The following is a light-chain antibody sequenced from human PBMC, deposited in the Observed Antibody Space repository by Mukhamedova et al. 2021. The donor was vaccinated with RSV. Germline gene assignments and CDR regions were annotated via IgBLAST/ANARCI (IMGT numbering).Light chain of an antibody. CDR2: AES. V-gene: IGKV1D-8*02. CDR3: QQYYSFPLT. J-gene: IGKJ4*01. Sequence: GKAPELLIYAESTLQSGVPSRFSGSGSGTDFTLTISCLQSEDFATYYCQQYYSFPLTFGGGTKVEIK.